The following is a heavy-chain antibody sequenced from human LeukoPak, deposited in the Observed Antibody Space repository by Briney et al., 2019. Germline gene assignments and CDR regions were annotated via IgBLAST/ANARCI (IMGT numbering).Heavy chain of an antibody. Sequence: GGSLRLSCAASGFTFSSCSMNWVRQAPGKGLEWVSSISSSSSYIYYADSVKGRFTISRDNAKNSLYLQMNSLRAEDTAVYYCARDRNPYYYDSSGSSMFDPWGQGTLVTVSS. J-gene: IGHJ5*02. CDR2: ISSSSSYI. D-gene: IGHD3-22*01. CDR3: ARDRNPYYYDSSGSSMFDP. V-gene: IGHV3-21*01. CDR1: GFTFSSCS.